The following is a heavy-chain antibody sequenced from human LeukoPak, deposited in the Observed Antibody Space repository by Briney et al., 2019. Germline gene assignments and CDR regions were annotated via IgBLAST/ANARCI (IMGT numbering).Heavy chain of an antibody. Sequence: ASVKVSCKASGYTFTSYGISWVRQAPGQGLEWMGWISAYNGNTNYAQKLQGRVTMTTDTSTNTAYMEMRSLRSDDTAIYYCARGVDDFGDFCFDYWGRGTQVTVSS. CDR2: ISAYNGNT. CDR1: GYTFTSYG. V-gene: IGHV1-18*01. CDR3: ARGVDDFGDFCFDY. J-gene: IGHJ4*02. D-gene: IGHD4-17*01.